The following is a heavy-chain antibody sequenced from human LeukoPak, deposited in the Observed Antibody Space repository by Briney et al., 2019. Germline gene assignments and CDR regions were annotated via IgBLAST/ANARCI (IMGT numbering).Heavy chain of an antibody. CDR3: AGVVYGSGTPFDP. J-gene: IGHJ5*02. CDR2: ISWNSGSI. CDR1: GFTFDDYA. Sequence: PGGSLRLSCAASGFTFDDYAMHWVRQAPGKGLEWVSGISWNSGSIGYADSVKGRFTISRDNAKNSLYLQMNSLRAEDTALYYCAGVVYGSGTPFDPWGQGTLVTVSS. D-gene: IGHD3-10*01. V-gene: IGHV3-9*01.